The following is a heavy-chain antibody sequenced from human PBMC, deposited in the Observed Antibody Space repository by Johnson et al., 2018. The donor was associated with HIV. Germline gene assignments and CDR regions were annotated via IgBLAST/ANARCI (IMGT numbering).Heavy chain of an antibody. Sequence: VQVVESGGGLVQPGGSLRLSCVASGFTVSSNYMNWVRQAPGKGLEWVSVISGSGGSTYYADSVKGRFTISRDNSKNTLYLQMNSLRAEDTAVYYCAKSPMVRGSEGAFDIWGQGTMVTVSS. V-gene: IGHV3-23*04. D-gene: IGHD3-10*01. CDR1: GFTVSSNY. CDR3: AKSPMVRGSEGAFDI. CDR2: ISGSGGST. J-gene: IGHJ3*02.